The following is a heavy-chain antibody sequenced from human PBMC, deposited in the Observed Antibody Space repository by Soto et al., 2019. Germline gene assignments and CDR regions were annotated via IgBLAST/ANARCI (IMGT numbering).Heavy chain of an antibody. CDR3: PRGVRGGYYTDY. J-gene: IGHJ4*02. CDR2: INGDGSTT. V-gene: IGHV3-74*01. Sequence: EVQLVESGGGLVQPGGSLRLSCAASAFTFSNYWIHWVRQAPGKGLVWVSRINGDGSTTNYADSVKGRFTISRDNAKNTLYLQMNSLRAEDTAVYYCPRGVRGGYYTDYWGQGTLVTVSS. CDR1: AFTFSNYW. D-gene: IGHD3-3*01.